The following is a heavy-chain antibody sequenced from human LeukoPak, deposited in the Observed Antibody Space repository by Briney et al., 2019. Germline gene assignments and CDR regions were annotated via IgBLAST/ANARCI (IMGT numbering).Heavy chain of an antibody. V-gene: IGHV4-59*01. CDR1: GGSMNSYY. J-gene: IGHJ4*02. D-gene: IGHD6-19*01. Sequence: PSETLSLTCTVSGGSMNSYYWSWIRQPPGKGLEWIDYIFYSGTTDYNPSLKSRVTISVDSSKNQFSLKMTSVTAADTAVYYCARDRSRYSSRYFDFWGQGTLVTVSS. CDR2: IFYSGTT. CDR3: ARDRSRYSSRYFDF.